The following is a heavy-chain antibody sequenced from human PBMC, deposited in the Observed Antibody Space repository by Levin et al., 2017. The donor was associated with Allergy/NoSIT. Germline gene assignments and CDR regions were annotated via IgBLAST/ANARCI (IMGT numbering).Heavy chain of an antibody. V-gene: IGHV3-30*18. Sequence: GESLKISCAASGFTFSSYGMHWVRQAPGKGLEWVAVISYDGSNKYYADSVKGRFTISRDNSKNTLYLQMNSLRAEDTAVYYCAKGYGDYVRYWGQGTLVTVSS. CDR1: GFTFSSYG. D-gene: IGHD4-17*01. J-gene: IGHJ4*02. CDR3: AKGYGDYVRY. CDR2: ISYDGSNK.